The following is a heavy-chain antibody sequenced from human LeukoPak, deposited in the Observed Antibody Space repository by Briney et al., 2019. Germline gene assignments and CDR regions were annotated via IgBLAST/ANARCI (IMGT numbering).Heavy chain of an antibody. CDR3: AREADYGY. D-gene: IGHD4/OR15-4a*01. Sequence: ASVKVSCKASGYTFTRYGISWVRQAPGQGLEWLGWISADTGNTNYAQKLQGRVTLTTDTSTSTAYMELRSLRSDDTAVYYCAREADYGYWGQGTLVTVSS. CDR2: ISADTGNT. V-gene: IGHV1-18*01. J-gene: IGHJ4*02. CDR1: GYTFTRYG.